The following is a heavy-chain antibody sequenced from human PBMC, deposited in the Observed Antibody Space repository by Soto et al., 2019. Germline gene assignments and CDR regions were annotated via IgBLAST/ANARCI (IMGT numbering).Heavy chain of an antibody. J-gene: IGHJ5*02. CDR3: ARAMVVTQNWFDP. CDR2: IYYSGST. CDR1: GGSISSGDYY. Sequence: QVQLQESGPGLVKPSQTLSLTCTVSGGSISSGDYYWSWIRQPPGKGLEWIGYIYYSGSTYYHPSLKRQVTISVDTSKNQFSLKLSSVTAEDTAVYYCARAMVVTQNWFDPWGQGTLVTVSS. V-gene: IGHV4-30-4*01. D-gene: IGHD2-21*02.